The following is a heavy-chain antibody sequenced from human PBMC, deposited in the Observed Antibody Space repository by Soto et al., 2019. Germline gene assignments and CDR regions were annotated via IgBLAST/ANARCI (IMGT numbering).Heavy chain of an antibody. D-gene: IGHD6-13*01. CDR1: GGSISSSNW. Sequence: SETLSLTCAVSGGSISSSNWWSWVRQPPGKGLEWIGEIYHSGSTNYNPSLKSRVTISVDKSKTQFSLKLSSVTAADTAVYYCARVGGSSSWYGYYYYGMDVWGQGTTVTVS. CDR3: ARVGGSSSWYGYYYYGMDV. CDR2: IYHSGST. J-gene: IGHJ6*02. V-gene: IGHV4-4*02.